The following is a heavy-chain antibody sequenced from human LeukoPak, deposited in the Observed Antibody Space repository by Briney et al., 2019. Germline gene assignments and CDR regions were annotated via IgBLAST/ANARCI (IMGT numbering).Heavy chain of an antibody. V-gene: IGHV4-39*01. D-gene: IGHD6-13*01. CDR3: ARRGIAAAGTVAFDI. Sequence: WVRQPPGKGLEWIGSIYYSGSTYYNPSLKSRVTISVDTSKNQFSLKLSSVSAADTAVYYCARRGIAAAGTVAFDIWGQGTMVTVSS. CDR2: IYYSGST. J-gene: IGHJ3*02.